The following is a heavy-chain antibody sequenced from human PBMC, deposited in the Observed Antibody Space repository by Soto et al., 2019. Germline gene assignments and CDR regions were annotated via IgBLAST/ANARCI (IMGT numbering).Heavy chain of an antibody. Sequence: QVQLEQSGAEVKKPGSSVKVSCKASGGTFRTAAVSWVRQAPGQGLEWRGGIMPVFRTPDYAQKVHGRVTITADESTSTAYMELSGLRSDATAVYYCARDNDRPQLGGNYYYILDVWGQGTTITVSS. V-gene: IGHV1-69*12. CDR3: ARDNDRPQLGGNYYYILDV. J-gene: IGHJ6*02. CDR1: GGTFRTAA. D-gene: IGHD2-8*01. CDR2: IMPVFRTP.